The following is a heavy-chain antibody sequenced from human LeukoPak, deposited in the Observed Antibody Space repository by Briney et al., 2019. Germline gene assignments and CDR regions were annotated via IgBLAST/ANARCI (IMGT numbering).Heavy chain of an antibody. CDR1: GFTFSSYA. CDR3: TRVGQQLVRTFDY. J-gene: IGHJ4*02. D-gene: IGHD6-13*01. V-gene: IGHV3-23*01. Sequence: GGSLRLSCAASGFTFSSYAMSWVRQAPGKGLEWVSAISGSGGSTYYADSVKGRFTISRDNSRNTLYMQMNSLRVEDTAVYYCTRVGQQLVRTFDYWGQGTLVTVSS. CDR2: ISGSGGST.